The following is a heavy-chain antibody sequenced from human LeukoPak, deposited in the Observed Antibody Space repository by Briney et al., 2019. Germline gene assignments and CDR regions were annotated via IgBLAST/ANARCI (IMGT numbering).Heavy chain of an antibody. CDR1: GFTFSSYA. D-gene: IGHD2-2*01. CDR2: IWISNSNT. Sequence: GGSLRLPCAASGFTFSSYAMSWVREAPGEGLEWISYIWISNSNTKYADSVKGRFTISGDKAKNSVYLQMNSLRVEDTAVYYCARDTKYAFDNWGQGTLVTVSS. CDR3: ARDTKYAFDN. V-gene: IGHV3-48*01. J-gene: IGHJ4*02.